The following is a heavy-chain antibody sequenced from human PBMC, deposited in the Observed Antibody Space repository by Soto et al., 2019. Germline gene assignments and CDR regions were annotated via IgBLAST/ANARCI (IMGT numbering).Heavy chain of an antibody. D-gene: IGHD3-9*01. V-gene: IGHV1-2*04. Sequence: ASVKVSCKASGYTFTGYYMHWVRQAPGQGLEWMGWINPNSGGTNYAQKFQGWVTMTRDTSISTAYMELSRLRSDDTAVYYCARAGIYDILTGYHAFDIWGQGTMVTVSS. CDR3: ARAGIYDILTGYHAFDI. CDR2: INPNSGGT. J-gene: IGHJ3*02. CDR1: GYTFTGYY.